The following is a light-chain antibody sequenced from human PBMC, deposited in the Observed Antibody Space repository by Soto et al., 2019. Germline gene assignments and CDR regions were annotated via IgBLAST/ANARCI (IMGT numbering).Light chain of an antibody. CDR1: QSISNY. CDR3: QQSYSSPET. J-gene: IGKJ1*01. Sequence: DIQMTQSPSSLSASVGDRVTISCRASQSISNYLNWYQQKPGKAPKLLIYASFTLQSGVPSMFSGTGSGTDFPLTISSLQPEDFGTYYCQQSYSSPETFGQGTKVYI. CDR2: ASF. V-gene: IGKV1-39*01.